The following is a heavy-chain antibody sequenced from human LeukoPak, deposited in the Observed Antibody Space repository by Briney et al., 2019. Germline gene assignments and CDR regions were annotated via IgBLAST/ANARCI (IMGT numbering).Heavy chain of an antibody. CDR3: AKRITEAAGIYFDS. V-gene: IGHV3-23*01. CDR1: GLSRSSFD. D-gene: IGHD6-19*01. J-gene: IGHJ4*02. Sequence: GVPVRLSCAGSGLSRSSFDMTWVAKAPKKGLEWVSTSYGGVFNRFFVACVKGPLTISRYDSKNMQFLEMDSLKPEDTAVYFCAKRITEAAGIYFDSWGQGTLVTGSS. CDR2: SYGGVFNR.